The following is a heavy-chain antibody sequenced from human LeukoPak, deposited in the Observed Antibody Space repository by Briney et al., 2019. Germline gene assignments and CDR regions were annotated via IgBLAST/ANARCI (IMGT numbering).Heavy chain of an antibody. CDR3: ARSYGSSGYYYNY. CDR2: INPNSGGT. Sequence: GASVKVSCKASGYTFTGYYMHWVRQAPGQGLEWMGWINPNSGGTNYAQKFQGWVTMTRDTSISTAYMELSRLRSDDTAVYYCARSYGSSGYYYNYWGQGTLVTVSS. CDR1: GYTFTGYY. D-gene: IGHD3-22*01. J-gene: IGHJ4*02. V-gene: IGHV1-2*04.